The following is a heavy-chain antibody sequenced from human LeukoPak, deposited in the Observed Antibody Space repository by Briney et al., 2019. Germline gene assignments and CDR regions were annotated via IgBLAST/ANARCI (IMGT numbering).Heavy chain of an antibody. V-gene: IGHV3-21*01. CDR1: GFTFNHYS. CDR2: ISGSGNYI. D-gene: IGHD3-10*01. J-gene: IGHJ2*01. Sequence: KSGGSLRLSCAASGFTFNHYSMNWVRLAPGKGLEWVSSISGSGNYIYYADSVKGRFTISRDNANNSLYLQMNSLRAEDTALYYCARGDRLSTRGGGNFDLWGRGSLVTVSS. CDR3: ARGDRLSTRGGGNFDL.